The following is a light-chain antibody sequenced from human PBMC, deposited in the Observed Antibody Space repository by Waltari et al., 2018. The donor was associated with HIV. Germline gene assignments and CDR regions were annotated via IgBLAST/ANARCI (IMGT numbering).Light chain of an antibody. CDR2: DVT. J-gene: IGLJ2*01. V-gene: IGLV2-14*03. CDR3: CSYTSSSTRI. Sequence: HSALTQPASVSGSPGQSITISCTGTNSDVGGYNYFSWYQQHPGKAPKLIIYDVTYRPSGISSRFSGSKSGNTASLIISGLQAEDEADYYCCSYTSSSTRIFGGGTKLTVL. CDR1: NSDVGGYNY.